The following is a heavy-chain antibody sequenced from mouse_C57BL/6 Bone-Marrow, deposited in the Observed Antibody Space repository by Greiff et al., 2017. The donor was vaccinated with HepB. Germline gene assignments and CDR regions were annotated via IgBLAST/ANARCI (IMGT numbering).Heavy chain of an antibody. CDR1: GYTFTSYW. Sequence: QVQLQQPGAELVKPGASVKLSCKASGYTFTSYWMQWVKQRPGQGLEWIGEIDPSDSYTNYNQKFKGKATLTVDTSSSTAYMQLSSLTSEDSAGYYCARTAQATGFDYWGQGTTLTVSS. CDR2: IDPSDSYT. V-gene: IGHV1-50*01. D-gene: IGHD3-2*02. J-gene: IGHJ2*01. CDR3: ARTAQATGFDY.